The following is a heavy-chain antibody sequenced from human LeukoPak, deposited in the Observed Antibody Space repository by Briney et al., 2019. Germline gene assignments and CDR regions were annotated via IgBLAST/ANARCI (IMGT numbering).Heavy chain of an antibody. CDR3: ARWKGLRFLEWLPKQSNWFDP. Sequence: SETLSLTCAVYGGSFSGYYWSWIRQPPGKGLEWIGEINHSGSTNYNPSLKSRVTISVDTSKDQFSLKLSSVTAADTAVYYCARWKGLRFLEWLPKQSNWFDPWGQGTLVTVSS. J-gene: IGHJ5*02. CDR1: GGSFSGYY. D-gene: IGHD3-3*01. V-gene: IGHV4-34*01. CDR2: INHSGST.